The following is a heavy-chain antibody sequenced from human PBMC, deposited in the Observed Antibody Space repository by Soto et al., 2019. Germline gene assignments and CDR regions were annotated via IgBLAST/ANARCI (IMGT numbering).Heavy chain of an antibody. Sequence: PSETLSLTCTVSGDSISSYYWSWIRQPPGKGLEWIGYIYYSGSTNYNPSLKSRVTISVDTSKNQFSLKLSSVTAADTAVYYCARLSIPGVINFDPWGQGTLVTVSS. CDR3: ARLSIPGVINFDP. CDR2: IYYSGST. D-gene: IGHD3-10*01. CDR1: GDSISSYY. V-gene: IGHV4-59*08. J-gene: IGHJ5*02.